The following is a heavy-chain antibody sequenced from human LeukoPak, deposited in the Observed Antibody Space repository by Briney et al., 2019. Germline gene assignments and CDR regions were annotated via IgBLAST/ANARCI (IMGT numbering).Heavy chain of an antibody. J-gene: IGHJ4*02. CDR1: GGSISSSSYY. Sequence: SETLSLTCTVSGGSISSSSYYWGWIRQPPGKGLEWIGSIYYSGGTYYSPSLKSRVTISVDTSKNQFSLKLSSVTAADTAVYYCARHQAWIVVVPAAISYWGQGTLVTVSS. D-gene: IGHD2-2*01. CDR2: IYYSGGT. CDR3: ARHQAWIVVVPAAISY. V-gene: IGHV4-39*01.